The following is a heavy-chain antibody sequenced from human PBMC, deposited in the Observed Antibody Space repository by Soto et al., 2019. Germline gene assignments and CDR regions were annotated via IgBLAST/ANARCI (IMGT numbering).Heavy chain of an antibody. D-gene: IGHD3-9*01. Sequence: SETLSLTCTVSGGSISSYYWSWIRQPPGKGLEWIGYIYYSGSTNYNPSLKSRVTISVDTSKNQFSLKLSSVTAADTAVYYCARERYDYDILTGYYLGYYYGMDVWGQGTTVTVSS. J-gene: IGHJ6*02. CDR2: IYYSGST. CDR3: ARERYDYDILTGYYLGYYYGMDV. V-gene: IGHV4-59*01. CDR1: GGSISSYY.